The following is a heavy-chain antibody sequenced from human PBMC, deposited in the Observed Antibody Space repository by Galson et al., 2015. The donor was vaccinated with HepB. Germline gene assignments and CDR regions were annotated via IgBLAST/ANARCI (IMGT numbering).Heavy chain of an antibody. Sequence: SVKVSCKASGYTFTGYYMHWVRQAPGQGLEWMGWINPNSGGTNYAQKFQGRVTMTRDTSISTAYMELSRLRSDDTAVYYCARDPIFYSSGYYRDPLGIFDYWGQGTLVTVSS. J-gene: IGHJ4*02. D-gene: IGHD3-22*01. CDR3: ARDPIFYSSGYYRDPLGIFDY. CDR2: INPNSGGT. V-gene: IGHV1-2*02. CDR1: GYTFTGYY.